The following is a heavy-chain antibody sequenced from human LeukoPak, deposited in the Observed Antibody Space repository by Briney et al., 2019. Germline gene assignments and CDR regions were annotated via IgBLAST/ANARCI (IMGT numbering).Heavy chain of an antibody. CDR3: ARGPYKYDGSGAFDI. V-gene: IGHV4-59*08. D-gene: IGHD3-22*01. CDR1: GGSISSCY. Sequence: SETLSLTCTVSGGSISSCYWSWIRQPPGKGLEWIGYIYYSGSTNYNPSLKSRVTISVDTSKNQFSLKLTSVTAADTAVYYCARGPYKYDGSGAFDIWGQGTMVTVSS. J-gene: IGHJ3*02. CDR2: IYYSGST.